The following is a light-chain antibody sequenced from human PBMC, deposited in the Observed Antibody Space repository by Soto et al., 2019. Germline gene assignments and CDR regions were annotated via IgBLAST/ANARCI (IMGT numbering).Light chain of an antibody. CDR3: SSYAGSNNLYV. Sequence: QSVLTQPPSASGSPGQSVTISCTGTSSDVGDYNHVSWYQQHPGKAPKLLIYEVSKRPSGVPDRFSGSKSGNTASLTVSGLQAEDEADYYCSSYAGSNNLYVFGTGTKVTVL. CDR1: SSDVGDYNH. J-gene: IGLJ1*01. CDR2: EVS. V-gene: IGLV2-8*01.